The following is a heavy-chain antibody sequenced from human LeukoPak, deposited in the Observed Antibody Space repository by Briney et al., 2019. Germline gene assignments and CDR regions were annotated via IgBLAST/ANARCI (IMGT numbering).Heavy chain of an antibody. Sequence: ASVKVSCKVSGYTFTDYYMHWVQQAPGKGLEWMGLVDPEDGETIYAEKFQGRVTITAHTSTDTAYMELSSLRSEDTAVYYCATGYDFWSGYYRNKFDPWGQGTLVTVSS. CDR1: GYTFTDYY. V-gene: IGHV1-69-2*01. J-gene: IGHJ5*02. D-gene: IGHD3-3*01. CDR3: ATGYDFWSGYYRNKFDP. CDR2: VDPEDGET.